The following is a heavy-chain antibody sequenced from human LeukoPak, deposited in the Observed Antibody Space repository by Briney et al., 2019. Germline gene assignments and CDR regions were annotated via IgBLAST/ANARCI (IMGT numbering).Heavy chain of an antibody. CDR1: GGSFSGYY. CDR2: INHSGST. J-gene: IGHJ6*02. V-gene: IGHV4-34*01. D-gene: IGHD2-2*01. Sequence: KPSETLSLTCAVYGGSFSGYYWSWIRQPPGKGLEWIGEINHSGSTNYNPSLKSRVTISVDTSKNQFSLKLSSVTAADTAVYYCASSYCSSTSCYRYYYYGMDVWGQGTTVTVSS. CDR3: ASSYCSSTSCYRYYYYGMDV.